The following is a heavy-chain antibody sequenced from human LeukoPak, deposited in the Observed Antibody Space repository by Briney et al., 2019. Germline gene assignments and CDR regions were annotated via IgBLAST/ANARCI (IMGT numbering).Heavy chain of an antibody. D-gene: IGHD6-19*01. CDR1: GYTLTELS. CDR3: ATEYPNIAVAGTGSAFDI. V-gene: IGHV1-24*01. J-gene: IGHJ3*02. Sequence: ASVKVSCKVSGYTLTELSMHWVRRAPGKGLEWMGGFDPEDGETIYAQKFQGRVTMTEDTSTDTAYMELSSLRSEDTAVYYCATEYPNIAVAGTGSAFDIWGQGTMVTVSS. CDR2: FDPEDGET.